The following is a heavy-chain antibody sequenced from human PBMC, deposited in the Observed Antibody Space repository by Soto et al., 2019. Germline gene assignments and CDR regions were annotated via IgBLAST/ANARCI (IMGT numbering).Heavy chain of an antibody. V-gene: IGHV3-48*03. Sequence: GSLSLSCAASGFTFSSYEMNWVRQSPGKGLEWVSYISTSGSTMYYADSVKGRFTISRDNAKNSLYLQMRSLRAEDTAVYYCVRRYCSSTSCTFDFWGQGALVTVSS. D-gene: IGHD2-2*01. CDR3: VRRYCSSTSCTFDF. CDR2: ISTSGSTM. CDR1: GFTFSSYE. J-gene: IGHJ4*02.